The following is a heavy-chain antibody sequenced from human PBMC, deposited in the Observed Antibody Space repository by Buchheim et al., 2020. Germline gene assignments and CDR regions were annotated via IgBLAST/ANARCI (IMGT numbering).Heavy chain of an antibody. CDR3: VKERAHPGYFYGVDV. CDR2: LNTADSST. CDR1: GSTVFSYW. Sequence: EVQVEESGGGLVQPGGSLRLSCTVSGSTVFSYWIHWVRQVPGKGLQYVSHLNTADSSTSYADSVKGRFTIFRDNVKNTVYLQMNSLRVEDTAVYFCVKERAHPGYFYGVDVWGQGTT. V-gene: IGHV3-74*01. D-gene: IGHD2-21*01. J-gene: IGHJ6*02.